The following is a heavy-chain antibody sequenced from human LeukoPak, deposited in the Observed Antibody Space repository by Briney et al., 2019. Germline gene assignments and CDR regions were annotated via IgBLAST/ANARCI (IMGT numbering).Heavy chain of an antibody. CDR1: PFTFSSYS. CDR2: ISTSSRYI. CDR3: AVYCSSTNCQRMGGPPFEH. V-gene: IGHV3-21*01. D-gene: IGHD2-2*01. Sequence: PGGSLRLSCAASPFTFSSYSLNWVRQAPGKGLEWVSSISTSSRYIYYADSVKGRFTISRDNAKNSLYLQMNSLRAEDTAVYYCAVYCSSTNCQRMGGPPFEHWGQGALVTVSS. J-gene: IGHJ4*02.